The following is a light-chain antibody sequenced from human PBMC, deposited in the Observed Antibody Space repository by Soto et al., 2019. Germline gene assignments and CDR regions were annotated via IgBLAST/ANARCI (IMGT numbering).Light chain of an antibody. CDR2: LEGSGSY. Sequence: QAVLTQSSSASASLGSSVKLTCTLSSGHSSYIIAWHQQQPGKATRYLMKLEGSGSYNKGSGVPARFSGSSSGADRYLTLSNLQAADEADYYCETRDSTNHVFGTGTKLTVL. V-gene: IGLV4-60*03. CDR3: ETRDSTNHV. CDR1: SGHSSYI. J-gene: IGLJ1*01.